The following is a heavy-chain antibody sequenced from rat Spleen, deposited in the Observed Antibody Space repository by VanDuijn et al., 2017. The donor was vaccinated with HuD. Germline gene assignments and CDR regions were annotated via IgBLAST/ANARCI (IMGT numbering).Heavy chain of an antibody. CDR3: ARGPYFYDATYYPPFDY. CDR1: GFSLTSYS. Sequence: QVQLKESGPGLVQPSQTLSLTCTVAGFSLTSYSVHWVRQPPGKGLEWMGVIWNTGGTRYNSALKSRLSISKDTSKSQVFLKMNSLQTEDTATYYCARGPYFYDATYYPPFDYWGQGVMVTVSS. J-gene: IGHJ2*01. V-gene: IGHV2-41*01. CDR2: IWNTGGT. D-gene: IGHD1-12*02.